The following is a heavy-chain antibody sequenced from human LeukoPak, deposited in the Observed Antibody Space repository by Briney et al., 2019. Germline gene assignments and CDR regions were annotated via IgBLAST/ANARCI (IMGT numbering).Heavy chain of an antibody. CDR2: ISGSGGST. V-gene: IGHV3-23*01. CDR1: GFTFSSYA. J-gene: IGHJ4*02. CDR3: ARRGTGILDY. D-gene: IGHD1-1*01. Sequence: GGSLRLSCAASGFTFSSYAMSWVRQAPGKGLEWVSAISGSGGSTYYADSVKGRFTISRDNAKNSLYLQMNSLRAEDTAVYYCARRGTGILDYWGQGTLVTVSS.